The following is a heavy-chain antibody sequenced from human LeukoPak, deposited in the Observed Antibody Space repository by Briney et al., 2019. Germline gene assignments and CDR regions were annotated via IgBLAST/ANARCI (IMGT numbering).Heavy chain of an antibody. CDR2: ISRSGRHI. CDR1: GFTFSTYS. V-gene: IGHV3-21*01. Sequence: SGGSLRLSCAASGFTFSTYSMNWVRQAPGKGLEWVSSISRSGRHIYCADSMKGRFTISRDNAKNSLYLQMNGLRAEDTAVYYCARVAEAAAFDYWGQGTLVTVSS. J-gene: IGHJ4*02. CDR3: ARVAEAAAFDY. D-gene: IGHD6-13*01.